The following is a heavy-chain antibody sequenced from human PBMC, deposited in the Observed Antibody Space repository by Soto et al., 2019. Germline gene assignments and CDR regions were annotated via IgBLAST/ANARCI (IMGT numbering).Heavy chain of an antibody. Sequence: GGSLRLSCAASGFSFSTYNMNWVRQAPGSGLEWVSYISSRSSTIYHADSVKGRFTSSRDNAKNSLYLQMDSLRDEDTAVYFCARAIAVGSTSLDYWGLGTRVTVSS. V-gene: IGHV3-48*02. D-gene: IGHD6-19*01. CDR3: ARAIAVGSTSLDY. J-gene: IGHJ4*02. CDR2: ISSRSSTI. CDR1: GFSFSTYN.